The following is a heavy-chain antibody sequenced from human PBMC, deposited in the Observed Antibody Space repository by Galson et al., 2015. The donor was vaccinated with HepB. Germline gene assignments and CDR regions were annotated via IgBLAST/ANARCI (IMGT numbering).Heavy chain of an antibody. Sequence: SLRLSCAASGFTFSSYWMSWVRQAPGKGLEWVANIKQDGSEKYYVDSVKGRFTISRDNAKNSLYLQMNSLRAEDTAVYYCARAPSHSGYNWNDDYYYYGMDVWVQGTTVTASS. D-gene: IGHD1-20*01. CDR2: IKQDGSEK. CDR3: ARAPSHSGYNWNDDYYYYGMDV. V-gene: IGHV3-7*03. J-gene: IGHJ6*02. CDR1: GFTFSSYW.